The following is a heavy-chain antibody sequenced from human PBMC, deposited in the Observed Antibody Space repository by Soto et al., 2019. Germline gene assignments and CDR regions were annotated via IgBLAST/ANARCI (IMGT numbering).Heavy chain of an antibody. CDR1: GGSSSSGGYY. CDR3: ASILLAWLLPRAPYGMDV. Sequence: QVQLQESGPGLVKPSQTLSLTCTFSGGSSSSGGYYWSWIRQHPGQGLEWIGYIYYSGSTYYNPSLKGRVTISVDTSKNQFSLKLSTVTAADTAVYYCASILLAWLLPRAPYGMDVWGQGTTVTVSS. D-gene: IGHD3-3*01. J-gene: IGHJ6*02. CDR2: IYYSGST. V-gene: IGHV4-31*03.